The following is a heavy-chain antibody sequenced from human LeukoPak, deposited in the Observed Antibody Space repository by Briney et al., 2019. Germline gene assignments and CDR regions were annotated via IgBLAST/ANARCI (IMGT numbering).Heavy chain of an antibody. J-gene: IGHJ4*02. Sequence: GRSLRLSCAASGFTFSSYGMHWVRQAPGKGLEWVAVIWYDGSNKYCADSVEGRFTISRDNSKNTLYLQMNSLRAEDTAVYYCARDSVGSGWYLALGYWGQGTLVTVSS. CDR3: ARDSVGSGWYLALGY. CDR2: IWYDGSNK. D-gene: IGHD6-19*01. V-gene: IGHV3-33*01. CDR1: GFTFSSYG.